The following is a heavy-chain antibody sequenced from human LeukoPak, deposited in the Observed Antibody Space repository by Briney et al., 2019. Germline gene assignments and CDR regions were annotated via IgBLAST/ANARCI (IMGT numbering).Heavy chain of an antibody. J-gene: IGHJ4*02. CDR3: ARDLVRYNYDTEDY. D-gene: IGHD5-24*01. Sequence: GGSLRLSCAASRFTFSGYWMSWVRQAPGRGLEWVANINEDGSEKYYVDSVKGRFTISRDNAKNSLYLQMNSLGAEDTGLYYCARDLVRYNYDTEDYWGQGTLVTVSS. V-gene: IGHV3-7*01. CDR1: RFTFSGYW. CDR2: INEDGSEK.